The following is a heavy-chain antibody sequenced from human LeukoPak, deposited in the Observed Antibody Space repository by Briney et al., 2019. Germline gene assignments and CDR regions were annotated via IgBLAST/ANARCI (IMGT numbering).Heavy chain of an antibody. CDR2: IILNSGAT. CDR3: ARASHSIPLDY. J-gene: IGHJ4*02. V-gene: IGHV1-2*02. Sequence: ASVKVSCKASGYTFTGYYIHWVRQAPGEGLEWMGWIILNSGATNYLQKFQGRVTMTRDTSISTAYMELSSLRSDDSAFYYCARASHSIPLDYWGQGTLVTVSS. CDR1: GYTFTGYY. D-gene: IGHD3-3*02.